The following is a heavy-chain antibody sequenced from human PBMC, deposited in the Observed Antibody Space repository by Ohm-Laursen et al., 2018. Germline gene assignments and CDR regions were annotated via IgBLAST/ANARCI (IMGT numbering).Heavy chain of an antibody. CDR1: GFTVSSNY. Sequence: SLRLSCTASGFTVSSNYMSWVRQAPGKGLEWVSVIYSGGSTYYADSVKGRFTISRDNSKNTLYLQMNSLRAEDTAVYYCARDSARPDYDYVWGSYRYEDYYYGIDVWGQGTTVTVSS. J-gene: IGHJ6*02. V-gene: IGHV3-66*01. CDR3: ARDSARPDYDYVWGSYRYEDYYYGIDV. D-gene: IGHD3-16*02. CDR2: IYSGGST.